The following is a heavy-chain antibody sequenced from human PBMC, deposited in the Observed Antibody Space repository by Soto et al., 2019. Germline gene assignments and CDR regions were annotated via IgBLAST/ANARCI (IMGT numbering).Heavy chain of an antibody. CDR1: GGSITSYN. CDR2: VYNSGST. D-gene: IGHD2-21*01. Sequence: QVQLQESGPGLVKPSETLSLTCTVSGGSITSYNWNWIRQPPGKGLEWIGYVYNSGSTNYNPSLKSRVTISVDTSKNHFSLELNSVTAADTAVYYCARRAVVAVTGSLDNWLDPWGQGILVSVSS. J-gene: IGHJ5*02. CDR3: ARRAVVAVTGSLDNWLDP. V-gene: IGHV4-59*01.